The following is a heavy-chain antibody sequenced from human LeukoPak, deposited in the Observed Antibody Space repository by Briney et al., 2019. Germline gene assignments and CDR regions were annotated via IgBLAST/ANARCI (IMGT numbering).Heavy chain of an antibody. CDR1: GGSISSYY. D-gene: IGHD3-3*01. CDR2: IYTSGST. Sequence: SETLSLTCTVSGGSISSYYWSWIRQPPGKGLEWIGYIYTSGSTNYNPSLKSRVTISVDTSKNQFSLKLSSVTAADTAVYYCARYRRDTIFGVATSGHFDYWGQGTLVTVSS. V-gene: IGHV4-4*09. CDR3: ARYRRDTIFGVATSGHFDY. J-gene: IGHJ4*02.